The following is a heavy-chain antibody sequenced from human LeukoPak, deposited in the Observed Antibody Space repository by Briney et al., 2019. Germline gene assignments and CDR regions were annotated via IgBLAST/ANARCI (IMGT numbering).Heavy chain of an antibody. Sequence: GGSLRLSCAASGFTFSGSAMHWVRQASGRGLEWVGRIRSKANNYATTYGASVKGRFTISRDDSKNTAYLQMNSLKTEDTAAYYCSRLGQDTLTGPIDDWGQGTLVTVSS. CDR2: IRSKANNYAT. V-gene: IGHV3-73*01. CDR3: SRLGQDTLTGPIDD. D-gene: IGHD3-9*01. CDR1: GFTFSGSA. J-gene: IGHJ4*02.